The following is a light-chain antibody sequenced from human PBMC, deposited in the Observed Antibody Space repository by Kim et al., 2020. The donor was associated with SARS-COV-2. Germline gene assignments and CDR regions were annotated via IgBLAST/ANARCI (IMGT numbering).Light chain of an antibody. CDR2: DVS. CDR3: QQRRNWPAYT. V-gene: IGKV3-11*01. J-gene: IGKJ2*01. Sequence: PGNTAALTCRASQVVGNSLAWYQHKPGQAPRLLLYDVSNRATGIPARYSGSGSGTDFTLTITSLEPEDFAFYYCQQRRNWPAYTFGQGTKLEI. CDR1: QVVGNS.